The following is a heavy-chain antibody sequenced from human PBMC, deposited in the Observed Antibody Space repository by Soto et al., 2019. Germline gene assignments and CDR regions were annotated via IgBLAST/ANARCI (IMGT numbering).Heavy chain of an antibody. J-gene: IGHJ5*02. CDR2: INSDGSRT. Sequence: GGSLRLSCAASKFTFSSYWMHWVRQAPGKGLMWVSRINSDGSRTTYADSVKGRFTISRDNAKNTPFLQMNSLRAEDSAVYYCVRVATGSSDWSKPWGQGTLVTVSS. CDR1: KFTFSSYW. V-gene: IGHV3-74*01. D-gene: IGHD1-26*01. CDR3: VRVATGSSDWSKP.